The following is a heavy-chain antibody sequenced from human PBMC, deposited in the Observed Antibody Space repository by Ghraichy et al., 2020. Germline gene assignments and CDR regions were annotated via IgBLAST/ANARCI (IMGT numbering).Heavy chain of an antibody. V-gene: IGHV4-59*01. CDR3: ARDFEVVAFDI. Sequence: SETLSLTCTVSGGSISSYYWSWIRQPPGKGLEWIGYIYYSGSTNYNPSLKSRVTISVDTSKNQFSLKLSSVTAADTAVYYCARDFEVVAFDIWGQGTMVTVSS. CDR2: IYYSGST. D-gene: IGHD2-15*01. J-gene: IGHJ3*02. CDR1: GGSISSYY.